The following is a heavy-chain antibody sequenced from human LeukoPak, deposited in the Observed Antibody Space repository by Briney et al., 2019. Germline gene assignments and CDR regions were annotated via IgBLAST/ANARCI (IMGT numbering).Heavy chain of an antibody. CDR2: ISGSGGST. V-gene: IGHV3-23*01. D-gene: IGHD3-3*01. CDR3: ANSDFWSGYYPDAFDI. CDR1: GFTFSIYA. Sequence: GGSLRLSCAASGFTFSIYAMSWVRQAPGKGLEWVSAISGSGGSTYYADSVKGRFTISRDNSKNTLYLQMNSLRAEDTAVYYCANSDFWSGYYPDAFDIWGQGTMVTVSS. J-gene: IGHJ3*02.